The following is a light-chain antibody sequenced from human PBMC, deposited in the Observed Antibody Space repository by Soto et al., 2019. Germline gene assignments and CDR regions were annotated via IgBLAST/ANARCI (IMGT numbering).Light chain of an antibody. CDR3: QQFNRS. V-gene: IGKV1-5*03. CDR1: QSISNW. J-gene: IGKJ1*01. CDR2: KAS. Sequence: DIHMTQSPSTVSASVGDRVTITCRASQSISNWLAWYQQKPGKAPKLLIYKASSLESGVPSRFSGSGSGTEFTLTISSLQPDDFATYYCQQFNRSFGQGTKVDIK.